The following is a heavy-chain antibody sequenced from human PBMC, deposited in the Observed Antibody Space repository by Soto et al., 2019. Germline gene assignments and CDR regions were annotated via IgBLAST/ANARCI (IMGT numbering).Heavy chain of an antibody. CDR2: IIPIFGTA. CDR1: GGTFSSYA. Sequence: QVQLVQSGAEVKKPGSSVKVSCKASGGTFSSYAISWVRQAPGQGLEWVGGIIPIFGTAHYAQNFQGRVKITADESTSTAYMELSSLRSEDTAVYYCARAGYRYGLPLDYLGQGTLVTVSS. CDR3: ARAGYRYGLPLDY. D-gene: IGHD5-18*01. J-gene: IGHJ4*02. V-gene: IGHV1-69*01.